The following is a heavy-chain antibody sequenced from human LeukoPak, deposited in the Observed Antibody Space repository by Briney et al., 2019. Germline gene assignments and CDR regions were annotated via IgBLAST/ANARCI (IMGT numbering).Heavy chain of an antibody. Sequence: PSETLSLTCAVYGGSFSGYYWSWIRQPPGKGLEWIGYIYYSGSTNYNPPLKSRVTISVDTSKNQFSLKLSSVTAADTAVYYCARHLNYDFWSGYYNPHAFDIWGQGTMVTVSS. CDR3: ARHLNYDFWSGYYNPHAFDI. CDR2: IYYSGST. J-gene: IGHJ3*02. CDR1: GGSFSGYY. V-gene: IGHV4-59*08. D-gene: IGHD3-3*01.